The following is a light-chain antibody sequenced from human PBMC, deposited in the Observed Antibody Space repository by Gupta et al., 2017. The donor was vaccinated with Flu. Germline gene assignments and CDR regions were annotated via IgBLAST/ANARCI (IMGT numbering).Light chain of an antibody. Sequence: SVLTQPPSVSGAPGQRATTACTGSPSNIGAGYDVHWYQHFPGAAPKVLIFDTTRRPSGVPDRFSASKSGTSASLAIAWLQAEDEADYYCQSYDISLSGPIFGGGTKLTVL. CDR3: QSYDISLSGPI. J-gene: IGLJ2*01. CDR1: PSNIGAGYD. CDR2: DTT. V-gene: IGLV1-40*01.